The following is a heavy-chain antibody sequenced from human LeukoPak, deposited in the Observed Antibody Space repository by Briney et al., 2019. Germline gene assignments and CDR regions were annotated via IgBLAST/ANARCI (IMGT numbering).Heavy chain of an antibody. CDR3: AKTLVVPAQYYFDY. CDR2: ISSSGSTI. D-gene: IGHD2-2*01. Sequence: GGSLRLSCAASGFTFSSYEMNWVRQAPGKGLEWVSYISSSGSTIYYADSVKGRFTISRDNAKNSLYLQMNSLRAEDTAVYYCAKTLVVPAQYYFDYWGQGTLVTVSS. V-gene: IGHV3-48*03. J-gene: IGHJ4*02. CDR1: GFTFSSYE.